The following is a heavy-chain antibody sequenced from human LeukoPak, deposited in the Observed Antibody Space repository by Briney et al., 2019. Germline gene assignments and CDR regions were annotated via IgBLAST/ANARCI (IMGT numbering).Heavy chain of an antibody. D-gene: IGHD4-17*01. J-gene: IGHJ4*02. V-gene: IGHV1-8*01. CDR2: MNPNSGNT. CDR3: AREFIYYGDYPPDY. Sequence: GASVKVSCKASGYAFTSYDINWVRQATGQGLEWMGWMNPNSGNTGYAQKLQGRVTMTTDTSTSTAYMELRSLRSDDTAVYYCAREFIYYGDYPPDYWGQGTLVTVSS. CDR1: GYAFTSYD.